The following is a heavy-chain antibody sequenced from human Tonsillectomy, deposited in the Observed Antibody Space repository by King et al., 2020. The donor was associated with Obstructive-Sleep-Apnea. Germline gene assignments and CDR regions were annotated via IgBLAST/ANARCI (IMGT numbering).Heavy chain of an antibody. CDR3: ARDSPLRTGNYYGMDV. D-gene: IGHD3/OR15-3a*01. CDR1: GFTFNSFG. J-gene: IGHJ6*02. V-gene: IGHV3-33*01. CDR2: IWYDGSNK. Sequence: VQLVESGGGVVQPGRSLRLSCAASGFTFNSFGMDWVRQAPGKGLEGVAFIWYDGSNKYYADSVKGRFTISRDNSKNTLYLPMNSLRAEDTAVYYCARDSPLRTGNYYGMDVWGQGTTVTVSS.